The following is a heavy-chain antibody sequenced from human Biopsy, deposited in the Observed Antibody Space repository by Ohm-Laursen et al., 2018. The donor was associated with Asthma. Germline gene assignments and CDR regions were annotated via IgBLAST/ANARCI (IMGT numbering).Heavy chain of an antibody. CDR2: IFYSGAT. CDR3: ARGTIVAGTDY. D-gene: IGHD5-12*01. CDR1: GGSVSTGSYY. Sequence: SDTLSLTCTVSGGSVSTGSYYWSWIRQPPGKGLEWIAYIFYSGATNYNPALKSRVAQSIDTSKSQFSLRLNSLSAADTAVYYCARGTIVAGTDYWGRGTLVTVSS. V-gene: IGHV4-61*01. J-gene: IGHJ4*02.